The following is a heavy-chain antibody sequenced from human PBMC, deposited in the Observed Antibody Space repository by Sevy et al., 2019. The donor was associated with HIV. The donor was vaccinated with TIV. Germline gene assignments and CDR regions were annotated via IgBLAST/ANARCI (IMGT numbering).Heavy chain of an antibody. V-gene: IGHV3-21*01. CDR3: ARDTYGVRYYYYGMHV. CDR1: GFTFSSYS. J-gene: IGHJ6*02. CDR2: ISSSSSYI. Sequence: GGSLRLSCAASGFTFSSYSMNWVRQAPGKGLEWVSSISSSSSYIYYADSVKGRFTISRDNAKNSLYLQMNSLRAEDTAVYYCARDTYGVRYYYYGMHVWGQGTTVTVSS. D-gene: IGHD4-17*01.